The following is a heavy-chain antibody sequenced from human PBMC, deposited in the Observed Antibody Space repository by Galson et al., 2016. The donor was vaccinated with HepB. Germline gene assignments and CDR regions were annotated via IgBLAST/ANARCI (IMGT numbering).Heavy chain of an antibody. CDR1: GVSISSYY. J-gene: IGHJ6*02. V-gene: IGHV4-59*08. CDR2: IYYSGNT. Sequence: SETLSLTCTVSGVSISSYYWSWIRQPPGKGLEWIGEIYYSGNTNFTPSLKSRLPMPVDTSKHQLSLKVRSVTAADTAVYYWARHGPRMAAPPGWCGMDVWGPGTTVIVSS. CDR3: ARHGPRMAAPPGWCGMDV. D-gene: IGHD2-21*01.